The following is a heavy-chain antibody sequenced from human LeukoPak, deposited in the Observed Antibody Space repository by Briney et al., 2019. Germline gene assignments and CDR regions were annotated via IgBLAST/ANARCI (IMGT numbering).Heavy chain of an antibody. CDR2: ISSDGKIT. D-gene: IGHD3-22*01. V-gene: IGHV3-48*01. J-gene: IGHJ4*02. Sequence: GGSLRLSCAASGFTFSAYSMDWVRQGPGQGLEWISYISSDGKITYYAESVKGQFTISRDNAKNSLYLQMDSLRVEDTAVYYCATGSGYYYDHWGQGTLVTVSS. CDR3: ATGSGYYYDH. CDR1: GFTFSAYS.